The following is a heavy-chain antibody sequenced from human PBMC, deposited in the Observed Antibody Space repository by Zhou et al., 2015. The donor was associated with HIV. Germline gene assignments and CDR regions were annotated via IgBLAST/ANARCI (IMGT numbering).Heavy chain of an antibody. J-gene: IGHJ4*02. CDR2: ISAYNGNT. CDR1: GYTFTSYG. CDR3: ARVPYSSGWSTPFDY. V-gene: IGHV1-18*01. Sequence: QVQLMQSGAEVKKPGASVKVSCKASGYTFTSYGITWVRQAPGQGVEWMGWISAYNGNTNYAQKFQGRVTITADESTSTAYMELSSLRSEDTAVYYCARVPYSSGWSTPFDYWGQGTLVTVSS. D-gene: IGHD6-19*01.